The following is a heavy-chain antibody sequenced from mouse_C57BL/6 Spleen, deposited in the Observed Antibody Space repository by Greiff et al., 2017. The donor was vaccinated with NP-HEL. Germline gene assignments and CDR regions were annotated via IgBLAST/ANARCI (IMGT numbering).Heavy chain of an antibody. CDR1: GYTFTSYW. CDR3: ARKGLLRYPASWYFDV. V-gene: IGHV1-55*01. D-gene: IGHD1-1*01. J-gene: IGHJ1*03. CDR2: IYPGSGST. Sequence: QVQLQQPGAELVKPGASVKMSCKASGYTFTSYWITWVKQRPGQGLEWIGDIYPGSGSTNYNEKFKSKATLTVDTSSSTAYMQLSSLTSEDSAVYYCARKGLLRYPASWYFDVWGTGTTVTVSS.